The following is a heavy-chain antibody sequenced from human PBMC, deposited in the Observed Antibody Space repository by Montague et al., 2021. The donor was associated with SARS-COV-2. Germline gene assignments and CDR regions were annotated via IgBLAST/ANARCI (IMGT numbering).Heavy chain of an antibody. CDR2: IHPYGDI. J-gene: IGHJ1*01. Sequence: SETLSLTCTVSGDSVTERYLNWVRQAAGKGLEWIGFIHPYGDIHYNASLKSRVILSRDASKNQFSLTLTSVNTADTAVYYCARFVKTGTTSAFDRWGQGTLVIVSS. CDR3: ARFVKTGTTSAFDR. V-gene: IGHV4-4*07. CDR1: GDSVTERY. D-gene: IGHD3-3*02.